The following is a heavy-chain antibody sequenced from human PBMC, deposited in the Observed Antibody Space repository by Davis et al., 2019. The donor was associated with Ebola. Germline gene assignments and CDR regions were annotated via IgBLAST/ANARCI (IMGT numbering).Heavy chain of an antibody. CDR2: INHSGST. D-gene: IGHD5-24*01. J-gene: IGHJ4*02. V-gene: IGHV4-34*01. Sequence: MPSETLSLTCAVYGGSFSGYYWSWIRQPPGKGLEWIGEINHSGSTNYNPSLKSRVTISVDTSKNQFPLKLSSVTAADTAVYYCASRRDGYNWDYWGQGTLVTVSS. CDR3: ASRRDGYNWDY. CDR1: GGSFSGYY.